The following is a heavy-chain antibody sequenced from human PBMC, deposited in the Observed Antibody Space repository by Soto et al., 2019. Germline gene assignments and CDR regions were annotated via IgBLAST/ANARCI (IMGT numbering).Heavy chain of an antibody. CDR1: GFTCEDYA. Sequence: GGSLRLSCAAAGFTCEDYAMHWVRQAPGKGPEWVSGISWNSGSIGYADSVKGRFTISRDNAKNSLYLQMNSLRAEYTALYYCAKGSLAAAAYNWFDPWGQGTLV. J-gene: IGHJ5*02. D-gene: IGHD6-13*01. CDR2: ISWNSGSI. CDR3: AKGSLAAAAYNWFDP. V-gene: IGHV3-9*01.